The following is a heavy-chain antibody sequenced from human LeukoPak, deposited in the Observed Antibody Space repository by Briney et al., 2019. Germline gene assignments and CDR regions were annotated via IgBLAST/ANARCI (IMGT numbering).Heavy chain of an antibody. CDR1: GFTFSSYS. V-gene: IGHV3-21*01. CDR2: ISSSSSYI. Sequence: GXXLRLSCAASGFTFSSYSMNWVRQAPGKGLEWVSSISSSSSYIYYADSVKGRFTISRDNAKNSLYLQMNSLRAEDTAVYYCASTSGQYYYDSSGTYNWGQGTLVTVSS. CDR3: ASTSGQYYYDSSGTYN. D-gene: IGHD3-22*01. J-gene: IGHJ4*02.